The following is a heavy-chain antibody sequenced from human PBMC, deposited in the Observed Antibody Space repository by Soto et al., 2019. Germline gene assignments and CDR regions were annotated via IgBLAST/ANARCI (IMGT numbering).Heavy chain of an antibody. J-gene: IGHJ4*02. CDR3: AKDGTVAGTDYYFDY. V-gene: IGHV3-30*18. D-gene: IGHD6-19*01. CDR2: ISYDGSNK. CDR1: GFTFSSYG. Sequence: GGSLRLSCAASGFTFSSYGMHWVRQAPGKGLEWVAVISYDGSNKYYADSVKGRFTISRDNSKNTLYLQMNSLRAEDTAVYYCAKDGTVAGTDYYFDYWGQGTLVTVSS.